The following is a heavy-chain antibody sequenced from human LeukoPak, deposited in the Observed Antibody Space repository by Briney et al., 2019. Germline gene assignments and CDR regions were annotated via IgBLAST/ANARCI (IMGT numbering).Heavy chain of an antibody. CDR1: GFTFSSYA. Sequence: GRSLRLSCAASGFTFSSYAMHWVRQAPGKGLEWVAVISYDGSNKYYADSVKGRFTISRDNSKNTLYLQMNSLRAEDTAVYYCARASWYYDILTGYYQYDAFDIWGQGTMVTVSS. J-gene: IGHJ3*02. D-gene: IGHD3-9*01. CDR3: ARASWYYDILTGYYQYDAFDI. V-gene: IGHV3-30*04. CDR2: ISYDGSNK.